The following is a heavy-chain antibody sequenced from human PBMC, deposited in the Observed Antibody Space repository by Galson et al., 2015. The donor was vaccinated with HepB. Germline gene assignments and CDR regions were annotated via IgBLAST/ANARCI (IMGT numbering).Heavy chain of an antibody. V-gene: IGHV3-23*01. CDR3: VKGDYGISIHWFFDQ. CDR2: FRGTEDRT. J-gene: IGHJ2*01. D-gene: IGHD4-17*01. Sequence: SLRLSCAASGFTFKKYGMSWVRQAPGKGLEWVSGFRGTEDRTYYADAVKGRFIISRDNSKNTLDLQMNNLQGDDTAIYYCVKGDYGISIHWFFDQWGRGTLVSVSS. CDR1: GFTFKKYG.